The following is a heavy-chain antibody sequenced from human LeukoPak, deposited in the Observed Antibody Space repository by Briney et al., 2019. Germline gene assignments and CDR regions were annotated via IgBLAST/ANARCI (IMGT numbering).Heavy chain of an antibody. CDR3: ARANYYDTSGPGWY. D-gene: IGHD3-22*01. Sequence: GGSLRLSCAASGFTFSSYGMHWVRQAPGKGLEWVAIISFDGNNKYYADSVKGRFTISRDNSKNTLYLQMNSLRVEDTAVYYCARANYYDTSGPGWYWGQGTLVTVSS. CDR1: GFTFSSYG. V-gene: IGHV3-30*03. CDR2: ISFDGNNK. J-gene: IGHJ4*02.